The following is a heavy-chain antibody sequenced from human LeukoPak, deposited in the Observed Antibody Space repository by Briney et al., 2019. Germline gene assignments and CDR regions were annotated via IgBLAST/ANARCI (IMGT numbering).Heavy chain of an antibody. Sequence: GGSLRLSCAASGFTFSSYWMSWVRQAPGKGLEWVSVIYSGGSTYYADSVKGRFTISRDNSKNTLYLQMNSLRAEDTAVYYCAKDIASLADGIDYWGQGTLVTVSS. CDR1: GFTFSSYW. J-gene: IGHJ4*02. CDR3: AKDIASLADGIDY. CDR2: IYSGGST. V-gene: IGHV3-66*02. D-gene: IGHD5-12*01.